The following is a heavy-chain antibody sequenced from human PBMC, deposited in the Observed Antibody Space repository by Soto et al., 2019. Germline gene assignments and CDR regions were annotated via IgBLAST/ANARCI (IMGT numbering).Heavy chain of an antibody. J-gene: IGHJ5*02. CDR3: ARHPERIAQIGWLDP. Sequence: GGSLILFCAASGFTFSSYIMNLVRQAPGKGLEWVSYISSSSSTIYYAASVKGRFTISRDNAKNSLYLQMNSLRAEDTAVYYCARHPERIAQIGWLDPWGQGTLVTVSS. CDR1: GFTFSSYI. V-gene: IGHV3-48*01. CDR2: ISSSSSTI. D-gene: IGHD6-13*01.